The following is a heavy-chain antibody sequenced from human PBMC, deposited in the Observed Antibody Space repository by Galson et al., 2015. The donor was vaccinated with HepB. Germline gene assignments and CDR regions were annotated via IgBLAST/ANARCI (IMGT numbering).Heavy chain of an antibody. CDR1: GFTFSSYA. V-gene: IGHV3-33*08. Sequence: SLRLSCAASGFTFSSYAMHWVRQAPGKGLEWVAVIWYDGSNKYYADSVKGRFTISRDNSKNTLYLQMNSLRAEDTAVYYCARDLYSGSNYYYGMDVWGQGTTVTVSS. CDR2: IWYDGSNK. D-gene: IGHD1-26*01. CDR3: ARDLYSGSNYYYGMDV. J-gene: IGHJ6*02.